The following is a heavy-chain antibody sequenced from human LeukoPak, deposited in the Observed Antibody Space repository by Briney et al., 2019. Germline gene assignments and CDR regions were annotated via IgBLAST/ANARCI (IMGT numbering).Heavy chain of an antibody. D-gene: IGHD3-10*01. V-gene: IGHV3-30*02. CDR2: IRYDGSNK. Sequence: WGSLRLSCAASGFTFSSYGMHWVRQAPGKGLEWVAFIRYDGSNKYYADSVKGRFTISRDNSKNTLYLQMNSLRAEDTAVYYCATIYGSGSYLTFDYWGQGTLVTVSS. CDR3: ATIYGSGSYLTFDY. J-gene: IGHJ4*02. CDR1: GFTFSSYG.